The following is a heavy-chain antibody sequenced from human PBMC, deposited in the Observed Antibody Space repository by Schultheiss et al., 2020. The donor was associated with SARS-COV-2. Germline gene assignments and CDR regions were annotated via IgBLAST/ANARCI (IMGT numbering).Heavy chain of an antibody. J-gene: IGHJ4*02. Sequence: SETLSLTCAVYGGSFSGYYWSWIRQPPGKGLEWIGRIYTSGSTYYNPSLKSRVTISVDTSKNQFSLKLSSVTAADTAVYYCARGYDSSGPTGYYFDYWGQGTLVTVSS. CDR3: ARGYDSSGPTGYYFDY. CDR1: GGSFSGYY. V-gene: IGHV4-4*08. D-gene: IGHD3-22*01. CDR2: IYTSGST.